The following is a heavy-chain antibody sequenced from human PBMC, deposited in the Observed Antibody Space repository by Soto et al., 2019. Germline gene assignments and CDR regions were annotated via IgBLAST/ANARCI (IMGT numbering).Heavy chain of an antibody. J-gene: IGHJ4*02. D-gene: IGHD3-10*01. Sequence: EVQLVESGGGLVPPGGSVRLSCAGSGFIFKMYWMHWVRQSPGKGLVWISRIYNDGTYSDYADSVRGRFTISRDNVNDTLYLQMNNLRAEDSGLYYCTRGPRPISTGTGAYWGQGTQVTVSS. V-gene: IGHV3-74*01. CDR2: IYNDGTYS. CDR1: GFIFKMYW. CDR3: TRGPRPISTGTGAY.